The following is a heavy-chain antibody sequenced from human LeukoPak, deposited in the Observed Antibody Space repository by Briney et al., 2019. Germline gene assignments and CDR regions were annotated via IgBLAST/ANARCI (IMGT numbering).Heavy chain of an antibody. D-gene: IGHD3-22*01. J-gene: IGHJ4*02. Sequence: SETLSLTCDVSGGSFTGYYWTWIRQPPGKGLEWIGEVNHFESISYNPSLKGRATISVDTSKNQFSLKLSSVTAADTAVYYCARSPNYYDSSHFDYWGQGTLVTVSS. CDR1: GGSFTGYY. CDR2: VNHFESI. V-gene: IGHV4-34*01. CDR3: ARSPNYYDSSHFDY.